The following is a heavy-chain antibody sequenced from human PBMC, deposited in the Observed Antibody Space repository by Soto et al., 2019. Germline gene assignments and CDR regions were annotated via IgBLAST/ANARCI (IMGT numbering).Heavy chain of an antibody. J-gene: IGHJ4*02. Sequence: QVQLVQSGAEVKKPGSSVKVSCKTSGNTFSSYTISWVRQAPGQGLEWMGRIIPILGIANYAQEFQGRVTITADKSTSTAYMELSSLRSEDTAVYYCAREITVTTPLDSWGQGTLVTVSS. CDR1: GNTFSSYT. D-gene: IGHD4-17*01. CDR3: AREITVTTPLDS. CDR2: IIPILGIA. V-gene: IGHV1-69*08.